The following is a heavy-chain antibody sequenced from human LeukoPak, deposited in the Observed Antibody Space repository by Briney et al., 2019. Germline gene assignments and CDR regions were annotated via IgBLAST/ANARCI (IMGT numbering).Heavy chain of an antibody. J-gene: IGHJ4*02. CDR3: ASVAEAGTAPRY. CDR2: IIPIFGTA. V-gene: IGHV1-69*05. CDR1: GGTFSSYA. D-gene: IGHD6-19*01. Sequence: EASVKVSCKASGGTFSSYAISWVRQAPGQGLEWMGGIIPIFGTANYAQKFQGRVTITTDESTSTAYMELSSLRSEDTAVYYCASVAEAGTAPRYWCQGPLVPVSS.